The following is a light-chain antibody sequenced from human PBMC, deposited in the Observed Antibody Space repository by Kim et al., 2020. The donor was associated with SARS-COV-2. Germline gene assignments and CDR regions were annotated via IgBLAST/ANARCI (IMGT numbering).Light chain of an antibody. CDR1: RSNIGSNT. CDR2: SNN. V-gene: IGLV1-44*01. J-gene: IGLJ2*01. Sequence: GQRVSISCSGRRSNIGSNTVIWYQQFPGPAPKLLIYSNNERPSGVPYRFSGSKSGPSASLDISGLQPEDEADYYCAAWDDSLNGVVFGGGTQLTVL. CDR3: AAWDDSLNGVV.